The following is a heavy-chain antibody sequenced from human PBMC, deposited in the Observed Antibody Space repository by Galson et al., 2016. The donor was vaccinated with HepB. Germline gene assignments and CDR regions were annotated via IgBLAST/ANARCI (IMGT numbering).Heavy chain of an antibody. CDR2: IKSNPDGGTR. Sequence: SLRLSCAASGFSFSNAWMNWVRQAPGKGLAWVGRIKSNPDGGTRDYAAPVKGRFSVSRDDSENTMYLQMNSLKIEDSAVYYCATGGSYSPNDPFDIWGQGTMVTVAS. CDR1: GFSFSNAW. J-gene: IGHJ3*02. D-gene: IGHD1-26*01. CDR3: ATGGSYSPNDPFDI. V-gene: IGHV3-15*07.